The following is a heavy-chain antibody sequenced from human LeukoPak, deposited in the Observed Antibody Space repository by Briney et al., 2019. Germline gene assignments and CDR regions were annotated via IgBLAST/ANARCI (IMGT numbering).Heavy chain of an antibody. D-gene: IGHD6-19*01. J-gene: IGHJ4*02. V-gene: IGHV4-34*01. CDR1: GGSFSGYY. CDR3: ARYGGSGWVIDN. CDR2: INHSGST. Sequence: SETLSLTCAVYGGSFSGYYWSWIRHPPWKRLEWIGEINHSGSTNYNPSLKSRVTISVDTSKNQFSLKLSSVTAADTVVYYCARYGGSGWVIDNWGQGTLVTVSS.